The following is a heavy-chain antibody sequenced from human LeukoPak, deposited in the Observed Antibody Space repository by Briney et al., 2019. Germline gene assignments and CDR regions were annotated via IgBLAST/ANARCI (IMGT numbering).Heavy chain of an antibody. CDR3: ARVYYYYYGMDV. Sequence: GGSLRLSCAASGFTFSSYAMHWVRQAPGKGLEWVAVISYDGSNKYYADSVKGRFTISRDNSKNTLYLQMNSLRAEDTAVYYCARVYYYYYGMDVWGQGTTVTVTS. CDR1: GFTFSSYA. V-gene: IGHV3-30-3*01. J-gene: IGHJ6*02. CDR2: ISYDGSNK.